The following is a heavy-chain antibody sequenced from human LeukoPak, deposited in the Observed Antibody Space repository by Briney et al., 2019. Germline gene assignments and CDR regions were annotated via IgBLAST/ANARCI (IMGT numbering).Heavy chain of an antibody. CDR2: INPNSGGT. CDR1: GYTFTGYY. J-gene: IGHJ5*02. D-gene: IGHD3-10*01. V-gene: IGHV1-2*02. CDR3: ARGAGELFKNWFDP. Sequence: ASVKVSCKASGYTFTGYYMHWVRQAPGQELEWMGWINPNSGGTNYAQKFQGRVTMTRDTSISTACMELSRLRSDDTAVYYCARGAGELFKNWFDPWGQGTLVTVSS.